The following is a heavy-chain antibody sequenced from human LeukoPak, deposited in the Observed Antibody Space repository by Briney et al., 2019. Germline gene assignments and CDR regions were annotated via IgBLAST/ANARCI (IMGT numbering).Heavy chain of an antibody. D-gene: IGHD6-13*01. J-gene: IGHJ6*03. CDR1: GGTFSSYA. CDR3: ARYIAAAGTVYYYYYMDV. Sequence: ASVKVSCKASGGTFSSYAISWVRQAPGQGLEWMGGIIPIFGTANYAQKFQGRVTITADKSTSTAYMELSSLRSEDTAVYYCARYIAAAGTVYYYYYMDVWGKGTTVTVSS. CDR2: IIPIFGTA. V-gene: IGHV1-69*06.